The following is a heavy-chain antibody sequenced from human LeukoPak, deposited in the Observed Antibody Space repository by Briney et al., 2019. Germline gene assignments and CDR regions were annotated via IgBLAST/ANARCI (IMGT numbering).Heavy chain of an antibody. CDR3: ARVGGPDNWFDP. V-gene: IGHV4-39*07. D-gene: IGHD3-10*01. Sequence: PSETLSLTCTVSGGSISSSNYYWGWIRQPPGKGLEWIGSIYYSGTTNYNPSLKSRVTISVDTSKNQFSLKLSSVTAADTAVYYCARVGGPDNWFDPWGQGTLVTVSS. CDR2: IYYSGTT. J-gene: IGHJ5*02. CDR1: GGSISSSNYY.